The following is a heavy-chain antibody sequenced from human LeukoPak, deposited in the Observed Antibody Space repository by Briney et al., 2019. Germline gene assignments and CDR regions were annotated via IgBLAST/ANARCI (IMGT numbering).Heavy chain of an antibody. J-gene: IGHJ4*02. Sequence: GESLKISCKGSGYSFTSYWIGWVRQMPGKGLEWMGIIYPGDSDTRYSPSFQGQVTISADKSISTAYLQWSSLKASDTAMYYCARSPSYYYGSGSVYYFDYWGQGTLVTVSS. CDR3: ARSPSYYYGSGSVYYFDY. CDR2: IYPGDSDT. V-gene: IGHV5-51*01. CDR1: GYSFTSYW. D-gene: IGHD3-10*01.